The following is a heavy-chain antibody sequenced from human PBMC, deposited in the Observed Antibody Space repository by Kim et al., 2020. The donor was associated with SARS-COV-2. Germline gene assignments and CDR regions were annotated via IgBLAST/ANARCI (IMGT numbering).Heavy chain of an antibody. J-gene: IGHJ4*02. CDR3: ARGFKSRGVLSSSPTD. CDR2: MNPNSGNT. V-gene: IGHV1-8*01. D-gene: IGHD6-6*01. Sequence: ASVKVSCKASGYTFTSYDINWVRQATGQGLEWMGWMNPNSGNTGYAQKFQGRVTMTRNTSISTAYMELSSLRSEDTAVYYCARGFKSRGVLSSSPTDWGQGTLVTVSS. CDR1: GYTFTSYD.